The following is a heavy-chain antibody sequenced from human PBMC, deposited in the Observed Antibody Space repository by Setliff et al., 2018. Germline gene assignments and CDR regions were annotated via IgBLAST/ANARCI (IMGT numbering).Heavy chain of an antibody. V-gene: IGHV1-18*01. J-gene: IGHJ4*02. CDR3: TTSRAPRVVLAADFDL. CDR2: ISPYRGET. CDR1: GFNFITYG. D-gene: IGHD2-21*01. Sequence: ASVKVSCKTSGFNFITYGFSWVRQAPGQGLEWMGWISPYRGETNNAQKFQDRLSVTADTSSKTIYMELRSLTSDDTAVYFCTTSRAPRVVLAADFDLWGQGTLVTVSS.